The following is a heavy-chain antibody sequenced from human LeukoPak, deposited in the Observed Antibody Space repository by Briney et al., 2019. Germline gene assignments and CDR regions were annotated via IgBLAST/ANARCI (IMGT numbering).Heavy chain of an antibody. Sequence: PGGSLRLSCAASGFSLSYYGVHWVRQAPGKGLEWVALISYDGSDKYFADSVKGRFSISRDNSQKTLFLQMNSLISEDTAIYYCAKDMRPYSGDRSFLFDQWGQGTLVIVSS. CDR2: ISYDGSDK. J-gene: IGHJ4*02. V-gene: IGHV3-30*18. CDR3: AKDMRPYSGDRSFLFDQ. D-gene: IGHD1-26*01. CDR1: GFSLSYYG.